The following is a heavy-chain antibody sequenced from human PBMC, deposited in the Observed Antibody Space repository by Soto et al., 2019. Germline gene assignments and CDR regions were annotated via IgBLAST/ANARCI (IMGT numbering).Heavy chain of an antibody. CDR1: GYTFSSYG. CDR3: ARSGAYCTSITCLFDSF. V-gene: IGHV1-18*01. CDR2: IGAYNGDT. D-gene: IGHD2-8*01. Sequence: QAQLVQSGAEVKKPGASVKVSCRASGYTFSSYGYAWVRQVPGQGLEWMGWIGAYNGDTNYAQKFQDRVTLTTATSTPTAYMELRNLGSDDTAVYYCARSGAYCTSITCLFDSFWGLGTLVTVSS. J-gene: IGHJ4*02.